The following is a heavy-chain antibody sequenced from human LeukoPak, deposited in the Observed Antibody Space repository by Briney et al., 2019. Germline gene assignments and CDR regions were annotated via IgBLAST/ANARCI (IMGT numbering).Heavy chain of an antibody. D-gene: IGHD1-7*01. Sequence: GGSLRLSCVVSGFILSGYSMNWVRQAPGKGLEWVSSISSSSRYIYYADSVKGRFTISRDNAKNSAYLEMNSLRAEDTAVYYCASRKTSTWNYDFWGQGTLVTVSS. CDR2: ISSSSRYI. V-gene: IGHV3-21*01. J-gene: IGHJ4*02. CDR1: GFILSGYS. CDR3: ASRKTSTWNYDF.